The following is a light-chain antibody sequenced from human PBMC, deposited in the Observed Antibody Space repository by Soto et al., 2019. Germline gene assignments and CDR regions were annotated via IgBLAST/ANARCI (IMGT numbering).Light chain of an antibody. CDR2: KAS. CDR1: QSITGW. J-gene: IGKJ1*01. V-gene: IGKV1-5*03. Sequence: DIQMTPSPSTLSASVGDRVTITCPASQSITGWLAWFQQKPGKAPKLLISKASSLQNGVPSRFSGSGSGTDFTLTISSLQPDDFATYYCQQYNPYSPWTFGQGTKVDIK. CDR3: QQYNPYSPWT.